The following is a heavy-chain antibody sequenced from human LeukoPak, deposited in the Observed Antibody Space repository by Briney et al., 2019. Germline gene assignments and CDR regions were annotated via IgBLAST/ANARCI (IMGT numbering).Heavy chain of an antibody. CDR3: AKDRDLYSGSPGGVGY. Sequence: GSLRLSCAASGFTFSSYGMHWVRQAPGKGLEWVAVIWYDGSNKYYADSVKGRFTISRDNSKNTLYLQMNSLRAEDTAVYYCAKDRDLYSGSPGGVGYWGQGTLVTVSS. D-gene: IGHD1-26*01. CDR1: GFTFSSYG. J-gene: IGHJ4*02. V-gene: IGHV3-33*06. CDR2: IWYDGSNK.